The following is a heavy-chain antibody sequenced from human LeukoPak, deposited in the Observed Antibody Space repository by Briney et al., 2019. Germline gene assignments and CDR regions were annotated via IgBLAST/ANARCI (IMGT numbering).Heavy chain of an antibody. Sequence: LAGGSLRLSCAASGFTFSSYAMHWVRQAPGKGLEYVSAISSNGGSTYYANSVRGRFTISRDNSKNTLYLQMGSLRAEDMAVYYCARAGSGYSYGWAGDYYYYYMDVWGKGTTVTISS. D-gene: IGHD5-18*01. V-gene: IGHV3-64*01. CDR1: GFTFSSYA. CDR3: ARAGSGYSYGWAGDYYYYYMDV. J-gene: IGHJ6*03. CDR2: ISSNGGST.